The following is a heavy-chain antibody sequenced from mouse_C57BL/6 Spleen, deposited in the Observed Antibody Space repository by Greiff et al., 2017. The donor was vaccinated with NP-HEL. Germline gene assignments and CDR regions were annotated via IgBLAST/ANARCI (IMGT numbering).Heavy chain of an antibody. CDR1: GFNIKDDY. CDR2: IDPENGDT. J-gene: IGHJ1*03. D-gene: IGHD4-1*01. V-gene: IGHV14-4*01. Sequence: VQLQQSGAELVRPGASVKLSCTASGFNIKDDYMHWVKQRPEQGLEWIGWIDPENGDTEYASKFQGKATITADTSSNTAYLQLSSLTSEDTAVYYCTTTGTGLHWYFDVWGTGTTVTVSS. CDR3: TTTGTGLHWYFDV.